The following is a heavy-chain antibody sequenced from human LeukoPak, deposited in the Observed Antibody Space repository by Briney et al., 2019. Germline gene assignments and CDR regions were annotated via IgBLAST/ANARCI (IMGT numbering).Heavy chain of an antibody. CDR3: ARGLPLLDY. J-gene: IGHJ4*02. D-gene: IGHD4-11*01. CDR1: GFTFSSYG. V-gene: IGHV3-33*01. Sequence: AGGSLRLSCAASGFTFSSYGMHWVRQAPGKGLEWVGVIWYDGSNKYYADSVKGRSTISRDNSKNTLYLQMNSLRAEDTAVYYCARGLPLLDYWGQGTLVTVSS. CDR2: IWYDGSNK.